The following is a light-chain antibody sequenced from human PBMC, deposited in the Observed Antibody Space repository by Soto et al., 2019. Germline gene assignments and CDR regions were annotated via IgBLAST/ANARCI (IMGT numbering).Light chain of an antibody. CDR2: GNS. Sequence: VLTQPPSVSGAPGQRVTISCTGSSSNIGAGYDVHWYQQLPGTAPKLLIYGNSNRPSGVPDRFSGSKSGTSASLAITGLQTDDEADYYCQSYDSSLSASNVFGTGTKLTVL. CDR3: QSYDSSLSASNV. J-gene: IGLJ1*01. V-gene: IGLV1-40*01. CDR1: SSNIGAGYD.